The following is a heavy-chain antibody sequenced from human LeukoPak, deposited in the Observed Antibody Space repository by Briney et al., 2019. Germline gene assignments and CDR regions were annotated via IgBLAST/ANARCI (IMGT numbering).Heavy chain of an antibody. J-gene: IGHJ3*02. CDR3: AAPADYGDYSTYDAFDI. Sequence: SVKVSCKASGFTFTSSAMQWVRQARGQRLEWIGWIVVGSGNTNYAQKFQERVTITRDMSTSTAHMELSSLRSEDTAVYYCAAPADYGDYSTYDAFDIWGQGTMVTVSS. CDR2: IVVGSGNT. V-gene: IGHV1-58*02. CDR1: GFTFTSSA. D-gene: IGHD4-17*01.